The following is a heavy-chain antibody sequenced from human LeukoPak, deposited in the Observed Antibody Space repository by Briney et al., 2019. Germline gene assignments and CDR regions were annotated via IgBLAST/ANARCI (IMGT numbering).Heavy chain of an antibody. CDR3: ARATYYDSSGYPGAEGGDAFDI. CDR2: IYYSGST. CDR1: GGSISSYY. V-gene: IGHV4-59*01. Sequence: SETLSLTCTVSGGSISSYYWSWIRQPPGKGLEWIGYIYYSGSTNYNPSLKSRVTISVDTSKNQFSLKLSSVTAADTAVYYCARATYYDSSGYPGAEGGDAFDIWGQGTMVTVSS. J-gene: IGHJ3*02. D-gene: IGHD3-22*01.